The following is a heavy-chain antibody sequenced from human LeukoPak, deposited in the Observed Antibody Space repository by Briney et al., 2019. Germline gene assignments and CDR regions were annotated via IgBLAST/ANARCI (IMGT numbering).Heavy chain of an antibody. CDR3: ARLVRTRAAAGDAAFDI. V-gene: IGHV4-59*08. CDR2: IYYSGST. J-gene: IGHJ3*02. CDR1: GGSISSYY. D-gene: IGHD2-21*02. Sequence: SETLSLTCTVSGGSISSYYWSWIRQPPGKGLERIGYIYYSGSTNYSPSLKSRVTISVDTSKNQFSLKLSSVTAADTAVYYCARLVRTRAAAGDAAFDIWGQGTVVTVSS.